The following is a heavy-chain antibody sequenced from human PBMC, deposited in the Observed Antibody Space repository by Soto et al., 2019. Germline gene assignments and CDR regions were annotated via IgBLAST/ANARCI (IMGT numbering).Heavy chain of an antibody. CDR3: ARRHSSSHGWFDP. J-gene: IGHJ5*02. CDR1: GWSFSGYY. V-gene: IGHV4-34*01. D-gene: IGHD6-13*01. Sequence: QVQLQQWGAGLLKPSETLSLTCAVYGWSFSGYYWSWIRQPPGKGLEWIGEINHSGSTNYNPSLKSRVTISVDTSKNQFSLKLSLVTAAYTALYYFARRHSSSHGWFDPWGQGTLVTVSS. CDR2: INHSGST.